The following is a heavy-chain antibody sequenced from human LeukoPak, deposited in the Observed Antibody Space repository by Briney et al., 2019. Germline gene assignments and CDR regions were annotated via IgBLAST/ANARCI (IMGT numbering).Heavy chain of an antibody. CDR3: AKANYDILTGYYLYWYFDL. V-gene: IGHV3-9*01. Sequence: GGSLRLSCAASGFTFDDYAMHWVRQAPGKGLEWVSGISWNSGSIGYADSVKGRFTISRDNAKNSLYLQMNSLRAEDTALYYCAKANYDILTGYYLYWYFDLWAVAPWSLSPQ. J-gene: IGHJ2*01. CDR1: GFTFDDYA. D-gene: IGHD3-9*01. CDR2: ISWNSGSI.